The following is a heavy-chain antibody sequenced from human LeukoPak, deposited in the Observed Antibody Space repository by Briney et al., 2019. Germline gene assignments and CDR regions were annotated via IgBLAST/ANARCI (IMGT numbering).Heavy chain of an antibody. Sequence: GGSLRLSCAASGFTFVTYSMNWVRQTPGKGLEWVSSISSGSTYIYYTDSVKGRFTISRDDAKNSLYLQMNSLRAEDTAVHYCARDSGSAYHFYYYMDVWGKGTTVTVSS. CDR3: ARDSGSAYHFYYYMDV. CDR1: GFTFVTYS. J-gene: IGHJ6*03. V-gene: IGHV3-21*01. D-gene: IGHD5-12*01. CDR2: ISSGSTYI.